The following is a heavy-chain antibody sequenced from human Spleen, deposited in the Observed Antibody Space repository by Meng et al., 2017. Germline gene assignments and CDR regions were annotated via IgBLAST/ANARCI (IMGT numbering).Heavy chain of an antibody. D-gene: IGHD6-19*01. CDR2: ISGGGTT. CDR3: ARSVSSGWYYFDY. V-gene: IGHV3-23*01. J-gene: IGHJ4*02. CDR1: GFTFSSYS. Sequence: GESLKISCAASGFTFSSYSMNWVRQAPGKGLEWVSTISGGGTTYYAASVKGRFTISRDISKNTLSLQMNSLRAEDTAVYYCARSVSSGWYYFDYWGQGTLVTVSS.